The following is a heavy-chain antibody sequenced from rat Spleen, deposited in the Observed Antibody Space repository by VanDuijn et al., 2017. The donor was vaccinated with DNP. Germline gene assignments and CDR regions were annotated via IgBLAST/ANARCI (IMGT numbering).Heavy chain of an antibody. V-gene: IGHV3-3*01. D-gene: IGHD1-10*01. J-gene: IGHJ4*01. Sequence: EVQLQESGPGLVKTSQSLSLTCSVTGYSITSSYRWNWIRKFPGNKLEWMGYINSAGSTDQNPSLKSRISITRDTSKNQFFLQVNSVTTEDTATYYCARSRYNNYVMDAWGQGSSGTVSS. CDR3: ARSRYNNYVMDA. CDR1: GYSITSSYR. CDR2: INSAGST.